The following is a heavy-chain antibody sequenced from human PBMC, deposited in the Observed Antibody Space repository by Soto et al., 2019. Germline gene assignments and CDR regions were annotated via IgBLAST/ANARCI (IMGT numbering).Heavy chain of an antibody. CDR1: GFAFNTNA. CDR3: ARVSARSSGRTDYFEN. D-gene: IGHD3-22*01. V-gene: IGHV3-23*01. Sequence: EVQLLESGGGLAQPGGSLRLSCAASGFAFNTNAMNWVRQAPGEGLEWGSGISASGGSTYYADSVKGRFSISRDNSKNTLYLQMNSLRADDTAVYYCARVSARSSGRTDYFENWGQGTLVTVSS. CDR2: ISASGGST. J-gene: IGHJ4*02.